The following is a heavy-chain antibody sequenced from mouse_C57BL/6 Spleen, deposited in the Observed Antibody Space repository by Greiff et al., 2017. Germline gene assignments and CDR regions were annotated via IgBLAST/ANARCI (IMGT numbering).Heavy chain of an antibody. J-gene: IGHJ2*01. Sequence: EVLLVEPEGGLVQPGSSMKLSCTASGFTFSDYYMAWVRQVPEKGLEWVANINSDGSSTYYLDSLKSRFIISRDNAKNILYLQMSSLTSEDTATYYCARGGANWDGFDYWGQGTTLTVSS. CDR2: INSDGSST. CDR1: GFTFSDYY. CDR3: ARGGANWDGFDY. D-gene: IGHD4-1*01. V-gene: IGHV5-16*01.